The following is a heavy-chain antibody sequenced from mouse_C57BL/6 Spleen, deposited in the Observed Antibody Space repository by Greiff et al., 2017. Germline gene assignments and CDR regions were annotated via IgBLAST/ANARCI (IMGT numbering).Heavy chain of an antibody. V-gene: IGHV1-15*01. Sequence: QVPLQQSGAELVRPGASVTLSCKASGYTFTDYEMHWVQQTPVHGLEWIGAIDPETGGTAYNQKFKGKAILTADKSSSTAYMELRSLTSEDSAVYYCTRWADWGQGTTLTVSS. J-gene: IGHJ2*01. D-gene: IGHD6-1*01. CDR1: GYTFTDYE. CDR2: IDPETGGT. CDR3: TRWAD.